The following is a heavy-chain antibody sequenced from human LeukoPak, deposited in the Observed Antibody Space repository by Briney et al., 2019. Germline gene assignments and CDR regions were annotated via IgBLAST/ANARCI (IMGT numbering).Heavy chain of an antibody. Sequence: SETLSLTCAVNGGSFSGYYWSWIRQPPGKGLEWIGEINHSGSTNYNPSLKSRVNMSVDTSKNQFSLKLSSVTAADTAVYYCARVGYDFWSGSPFDFWGRGTLVTVSS. CDR2: INHSGST. V-gene: IGHV4-34*01. D-gene: IGHD3-3*01. J-gene: IGHJ4*02. CDR1: GGSFSGYY. CDR3: ARVGYDFWSGSPFDF.